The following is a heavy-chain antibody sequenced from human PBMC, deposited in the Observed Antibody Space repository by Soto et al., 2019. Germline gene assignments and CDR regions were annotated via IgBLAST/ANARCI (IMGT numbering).Heavy chain of an antibody. CDR2: ISSTTNYI. CDR3: ARESEDLTSTFDY. J-gene: IGHJ4*02. CDR1: GFTFPRYS. V-gene: IGHV3-21*01. Sequence: EVQLVESGGGLVKPGGSLRLSCAASGFTFPRYSMNWVRQAPGKGLEWVSSISSTTNYIYYGDSMKGRFTISRDNAKKSLYLEMNSLRAEDTAVYYCARESEDLTSTFDYWGQGTLVTVSS.